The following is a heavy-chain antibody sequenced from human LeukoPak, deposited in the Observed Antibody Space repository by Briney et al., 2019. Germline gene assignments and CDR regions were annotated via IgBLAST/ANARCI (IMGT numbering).Heavy chain of an antibody. D-gene: IGHD1-1*01. V-gene: IGHV4-59*01. CDR3: ARGERLGPDY. CDR2: IHHTGST. J-gene: IGHJ4*02. CDR1: GGPITGYY. Sequence: SETLSLTCTVSGGPITGYYWSWIRQPPGNGLEWIGYIHHTGSTNYNPSLKSRVTISVDTSQNQLSLKLSSVTAADTAVYYCARGERLGPDYWGQGTLVTVSS.